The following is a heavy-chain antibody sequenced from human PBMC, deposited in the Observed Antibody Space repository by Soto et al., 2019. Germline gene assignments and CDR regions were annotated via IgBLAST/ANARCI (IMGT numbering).Heavy chain of an antibody. J-gene: IGHJ4*02. V-gene: IGHV3-23*01. D-gene: IGHD3-3*01. Sequence: GGSLRLSCAASGFTFSSYAMSWVRQAPGKGLEWVSAISGSGGSTYYADSVKGRFTISRDNSKNTLYLQMNSLRAEDTAVYYCASIGGQSTKFDYWGQGTLVTVSS. CDR3: ASIGGQSTKFDY. CDR1: GFTFSSYA. CDR2: ISGSGGST.